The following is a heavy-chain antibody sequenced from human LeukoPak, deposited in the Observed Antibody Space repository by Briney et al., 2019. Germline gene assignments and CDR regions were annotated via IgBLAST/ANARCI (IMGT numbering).Heavy chain of an antibody. V-gene: IGHV1-69*13. CDR1: GGTFSSYA. CDR3: ARDQYDTWSRRGNFDS. CDR2: IIPIFGTA. J-gene: IGHJ4*02. D-gene: IGHD3-3*01. Sequence: SVKVSCKASGGTFSSYAISWVRQAPGQGLEWMGGIIPIFGTANYAQKFQGRVTITADESTSTAYMELSSLRSEDTAVYYCARDQYDTWSRRGNFDSWGQGTLVIVSS.